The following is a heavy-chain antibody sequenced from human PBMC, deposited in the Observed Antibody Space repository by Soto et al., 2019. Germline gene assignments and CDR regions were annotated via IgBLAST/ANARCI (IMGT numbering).Heavy chain of an antibody. V-gene: IGHV4-31*03. J-gene: IGHJ5*02. CDR3: ARETDILVVDP. CDR1: GGSISSGGYY. Sequence: QVQLQESGPGLVKPPQTLSLTCTVSGGSISSGGYYWSWIRQHPGKGLEWIGYIYYSGSTYYNPSLKSRGTISVDTSKNQFSLKLSSVTAADTAVYYCARETDILVVDPWGQGTLVTVSS. CDR2: IYYSGST. D-gene: IGHD3-9*01.